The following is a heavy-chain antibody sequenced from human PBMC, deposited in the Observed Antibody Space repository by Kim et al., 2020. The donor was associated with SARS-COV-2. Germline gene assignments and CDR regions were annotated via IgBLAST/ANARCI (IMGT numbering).Heavy chain of an antibody. D-gene: IGHD3-10*01. Sequence: SETLSLTCTVSGGSISSYYWSWIRQPPGKGLEWIGYIYYSGSTNYNPSLKSRVTISVDTPKNQFSLKLSSVTAADTAVYYCVRSGSYDNFPLYYFYYWGQGTLVPLSS. CDR3: VRSGSYDNFPLYYFYY. CDR2: IYYSGST. J-gene: IGHJ4*02. V-gene: IGHV4-59*13. CDR1: GGSISSYY.